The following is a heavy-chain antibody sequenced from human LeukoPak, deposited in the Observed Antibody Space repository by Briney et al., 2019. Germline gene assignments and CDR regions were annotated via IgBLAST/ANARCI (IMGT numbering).Heavy chain of an antibody. Sequence: SETLSLTCSVSGYSISSGYYWGWIRQPPGKGLEWIGGSYHSGSTNYNPSLQSRVTISVDTSKNQFSLRLSSVTVADTAVYYCARVYFCSGGAYYSSVSGWFEPWGQGTLVTVSS. CDR1: GYSISSGYY. CDR3: ARVYFCSGGAYYSSVSGWFEP. CDR2: SYHSGST. V-gene: IGHV4-38-2*02. D-gene: IGHD2-15*01. J-gene: IGHJ5*02.